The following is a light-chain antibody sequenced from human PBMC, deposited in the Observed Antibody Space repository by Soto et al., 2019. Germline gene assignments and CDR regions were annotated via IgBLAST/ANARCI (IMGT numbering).Light chain of an antibody. CDR1: QSVSTTY. Sequence: EIVLTQSPGTLSLSPGERATLSCRASQSVSTTYLAWYQQKPGQAPRLLIYGASSRATGIPDRFSGSGSGTDFTLTISRLEPEDFAVYYCQQHGNSPWTFGQGTKVELK. V-gene: IGKV3-20*01. CDR3: QQHGNSPWT. J-gene: IGKJ1*01. CDR2: GAS.